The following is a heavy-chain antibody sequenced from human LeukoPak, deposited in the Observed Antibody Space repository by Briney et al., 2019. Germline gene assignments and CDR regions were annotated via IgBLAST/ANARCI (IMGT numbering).Heavy chain of an antibody. D-gene: IGHD3-16*02. CDR2: VYTSGNT. V-gene: IGHV4-4*07. Sequence: SETLSLTCTVSGDSISNYYWGWIRQPAGKGLEWIGRVYTSGNTDYNPSLKSRVTISVDKSKNQFSLKLRSVTAADTAVYYCARENREDISRGYQYDNWGQGTLVTVSS. J-gene: IGHJ4*02. CDR1: GDSISNYY. CDR3: ARENREDISRGYQYDN.